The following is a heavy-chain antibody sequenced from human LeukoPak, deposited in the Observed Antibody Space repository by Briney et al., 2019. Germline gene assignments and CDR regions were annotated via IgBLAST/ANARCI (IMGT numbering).Heavy chain of an antibody. D-gene: IGHD1-26*01. J-gene: IGHJ5*02. V-gene: IGHV1-46*01. CDR1: GYTFTGYY. Sequence: AXVKVSCKASGYTFTGYYMHWVRQAPGQGLEWMGLINPTGGSTGYAQKFQGRVTMTRDMSTSTDYMELSSLRSEDTAIYYCARDNSVGDNAWWFDPWGQGTLVTVSS. CDR2: INPTGGST. CDR3: ARDNSVGDNAWWFDP.